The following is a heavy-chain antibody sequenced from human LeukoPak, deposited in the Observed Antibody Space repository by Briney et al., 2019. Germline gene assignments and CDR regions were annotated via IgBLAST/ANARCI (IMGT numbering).Heavy chain of an antibody. Sequence: SETLSLTCAVYGGSFSGYYWSWIRQPPGKGLEWIGEINHSGSTNYNPSLKSRVTISVDTSKNQFSLKLSSVTAADTAVYYCARDSSYDFWSGLNWFDPWGQGTLVTVSS. V-gene: IGHV4-34*01. CDR1: GGSFSGYY. J-gene: IGHJ5*02. D-gene: IGHD3-3*01. CDR3: ARDSSYDFWSGLNWFDP. CDR2: INHSGST.